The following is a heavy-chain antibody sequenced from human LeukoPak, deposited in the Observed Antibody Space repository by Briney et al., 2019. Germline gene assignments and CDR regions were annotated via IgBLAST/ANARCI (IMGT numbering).Heavy chain of an antibody. D-gene: IGHD1-26*01. J-gene: IGHJ3*02. Sequence: PGGSLRLSCAASGFTFDDYGMSWVRQDPGKGLEWVSGINWNGGSTGYADSVKGRFTISRDNAKNSLYLQMNSLRAEDTALYYCARVLLGGSRDAFDIWGQGTMVTVSS. V-gene: IGHV3-20*04. CDR3: ARVLLGGSRDAFDI. CDR1: GFTFDDYG. CDR2: INWNGGST.